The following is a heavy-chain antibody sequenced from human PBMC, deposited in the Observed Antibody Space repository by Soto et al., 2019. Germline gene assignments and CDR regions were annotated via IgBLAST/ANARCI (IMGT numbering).Heavy chain of an antibody. CDR2: ISGGGDGT. CDR3: AKKGLGSLATYCTTGDCDYAFDV. V-gene: IGHV3-23*01. CDR1: GFTFYNYA. D-gene: IGHD2-8*01. Sequence: EVHLLESGGGLVRPGGSLRLSCAASGFTFYNYAMNWVRQAPGKGLEWVSTISGGGDGTYYADSLKGRFTISRDNSRNTVYLQMNSLRAEDTAVYYCAKKGLGSLATYCTTGDCDYAFDVWGQGTLVTVSS. J-gene: IGHJ3*01.